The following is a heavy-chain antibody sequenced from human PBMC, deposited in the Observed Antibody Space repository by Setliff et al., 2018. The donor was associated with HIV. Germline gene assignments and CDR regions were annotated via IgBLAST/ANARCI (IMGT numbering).Heavy chain of an antibody. D-gene: IGHD2-15*01. CDR1: GGTFSSYA. CDR2: IYYSGST. CDR3: ARFPLLHKNAFDI. J-gene: IGHJ3*02. V-gene: IGHV4-59*01. Sequence: SCKASGGTFSSYAISWVRQAPGQGLEWIGHIYYSGSTNYNPSLKSRVTISVDTSRNQFSLNLSSVTAADTAVYYCARFPLLHKNAFDIWGQGTMVTVSS.